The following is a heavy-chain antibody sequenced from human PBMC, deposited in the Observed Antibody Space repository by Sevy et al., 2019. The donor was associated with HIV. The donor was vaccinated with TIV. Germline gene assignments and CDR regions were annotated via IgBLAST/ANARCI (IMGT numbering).Heavy chain of an antibody. CDR1: GFTFSSYS. CDR2: ISSSSSTI. CDR3: ARNSDRYCSSTSCYRWFYYGMDV. J-gene: IGHJ6*02. D-gene: IGHD2-2*01. Sequence: GGSLRLSCAASGFTFSSYSMNWVRQAPGKGLEWVSYISSSSSTIYYADSVKGRFTISRDNAKNSLYLQMNSLRDEDTVVYYCARNSDRYCSSTSCYRWFYYGMDVWGQGTTVTVSS. V-gene: IGHV3-48*02.